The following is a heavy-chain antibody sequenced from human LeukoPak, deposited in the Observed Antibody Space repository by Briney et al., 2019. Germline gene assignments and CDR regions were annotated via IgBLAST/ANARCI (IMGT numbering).Heavy chain of an antibody. CDR1: GGSISIYY. CDR2: IYYSGST. V-gene: IGHV4-59*01. D-gene: IGHD6-13*01. CDR3: ASGGAAGPYYYYYGMDV. J-gene: IGHJ6*02. Sequence: SETLSLTCTVSGGSISIYYWSWIRQPPGKGLEWIGYIYYSGSTNYNPSLKSRVTISVDTSKNQFSLKLSSVTAADTAVYYCASGGAAGPYYYYYGMDVWGQGTTVTVSS.